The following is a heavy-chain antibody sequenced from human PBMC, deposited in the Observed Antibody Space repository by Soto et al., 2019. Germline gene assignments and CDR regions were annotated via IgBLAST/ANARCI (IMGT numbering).Heavy chain of an antibody. CDR1: GGSISSGGYY. Sequence: QVQLQESGPGLVKPSQTLSLTCTVSGGSISSGGYYWSWIRQHPGKGLEWIGYIYYSGSTYYNPSLKSLVTISVDTSKNQFSLKRSSVTAADTAVYYCARGPLESGYDFDYWGQGTLVTVSS. CDR3: ARGPLESGYDFDY. CDR2: IYYSGST. V-gene: IGHV4-31*01. J-gene: IGHJ4*02. D-gene: IGHD5-12*01.